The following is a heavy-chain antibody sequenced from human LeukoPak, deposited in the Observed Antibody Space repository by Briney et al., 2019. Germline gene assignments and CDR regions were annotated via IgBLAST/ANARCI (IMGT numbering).Heavy chain of an antibody. CDR3: ARDQYYYDSSGYYYYYYYMDV. CDR2: ISSSSSTI. Sequence: GGSLRLSCAASGFTFSSYSMNWVRQAPGKGLEWVSYISSSSSTIYYADSVKGRFTISRDNAKNSLYLQMNSLRAEDTAVYYCARDQYYYDSSGYYYYYYYMDVWGKGTTVTVSS. D-gene: IGHD3-22*01. V-gene: IGHV3-48*01. CDR1: GFTFSSYS. J-gene: IGHJ6*03.